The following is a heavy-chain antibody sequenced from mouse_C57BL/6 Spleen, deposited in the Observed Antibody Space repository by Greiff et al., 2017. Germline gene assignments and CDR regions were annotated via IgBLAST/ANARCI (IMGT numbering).Heavy chain of an antibody. CDR1: GYAFTDYS. J-gene: IGHJ1*03. CDR2: INPGNGGT. D-gene: IGHD1-1*01. CDR3: TRHIITVVARGYVAD. V-gene: IGHV1-54*01. Sequence: QVQLQQSGAELVRPGTSVKLSCKASGYAFTDYSMQWVKQRPGQGLEWIGVINPGNGGTNYNEKFKGKATLTADKSSSTAYMQLSSLTSEDSAVYFCTRHIITVVARGYVADWGKGTTVTVPS.